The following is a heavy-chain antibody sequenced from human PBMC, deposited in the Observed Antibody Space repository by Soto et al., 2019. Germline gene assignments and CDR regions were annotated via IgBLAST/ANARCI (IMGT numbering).Heavy chain of an antibody. CDR1: GFSLRTRGVG. CDR3: AHIGVSRWFDF. J-gene: IGHJ4*02. CDR2: IYWDDDK. V-gene: IGHV2-5*02. D-gene: IGHD6-13*01. Sequence: QITLKESGPTLVKPTQTLTLTCTFSGFSLRTRGVGVRWIHQHRGKALEWLALIYWDDDKRYSPSLKTRLTNTKDTSKNQVVLTMINKVPVDTATYSCAHIGVSRWFDFWGQGTLVTVSS.